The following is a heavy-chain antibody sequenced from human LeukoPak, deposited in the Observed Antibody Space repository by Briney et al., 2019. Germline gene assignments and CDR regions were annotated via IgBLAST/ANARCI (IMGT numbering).Heavy chain of an antibody. CDR3: ARGISSGWSYYFDY. CDR2: IYYSGST. J-gene: IGHJ4*02. V-gene: IGHV4-59*01. D-gene: IGHD6-19*01. Sequence: SETLSLTCTVSGGSISSYYWSWIRQPPGKGLEWIGYIYYSGSTYYNPSLKSRVTVLVDTSKNQFSLKLRSVTAADTAVYYCARGISSGWSYYFDYWGQGALVTVSS. CDR1: GGSISSYY.